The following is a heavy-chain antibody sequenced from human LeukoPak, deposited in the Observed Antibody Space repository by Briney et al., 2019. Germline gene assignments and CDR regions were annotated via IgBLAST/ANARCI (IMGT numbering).Heavy chain of an antibody. V-gene: IGHV3-73*01. CDR3: TRASVSNAFDI. Sequence: SLRLSCAPSRFTFSDFVIHWVRQASGKGLEWAGRNRNKDNNYATAYASSMKGRFSISRDESKTTAYLQMNSLKSEDTAVYYCTRASVSNAFDIWGQGTMVTVSS. CDR1: RFTFSDFV. J-gene: IGHJ3*02. D-gene: IGHD5/OR15-5a*01. CDR2: NRNKDNNYAT.